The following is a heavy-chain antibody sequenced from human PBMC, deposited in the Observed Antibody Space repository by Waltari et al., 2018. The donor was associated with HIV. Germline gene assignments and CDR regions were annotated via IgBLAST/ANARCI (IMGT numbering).Heavy chain of an antibody. CDR3: ARETLLPADACDI. V-gene: IGHV1-18*01. CDR1: GYTFTSYG. J-gene: IGHJ3*02. D-gene: IGHD2-2*01. CDR2: VSAYNGNT. Sequence: QVQLVQSGAEVKKPGASVTVSCKASGYTFTSYGISWVRQAPGQGLEWMGWVSAYNGNTNYAQKLQGRVTMTTDTSTSTAYRELRSLRSDDTAVYYCARETLLPADACDIWGQGTMVTVSS.